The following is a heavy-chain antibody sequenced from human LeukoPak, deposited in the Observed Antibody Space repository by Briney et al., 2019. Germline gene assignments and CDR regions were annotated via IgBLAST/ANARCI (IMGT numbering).Heavy chain of an antibody. Sequence: ASVKVSCKASGYIFSSFFSSYGISWVRQAPGQGLEWMGWISAYNGNTNYAQKLQGRVTMTTDTSTSTAFMELRSLRSDDTAVYYCARVDVVAEFGELLSTYFDYWGQGTLVTVSS. V-gene: IGHV1-18*01. CDR2: ISAYNGNT. CDR3: ARVDVVAEFGELLSTYFDY. J-gene: IGHJ4*02. D-gene: IGHD3-10*01. CDR1: GYIFSSFFSSYG.